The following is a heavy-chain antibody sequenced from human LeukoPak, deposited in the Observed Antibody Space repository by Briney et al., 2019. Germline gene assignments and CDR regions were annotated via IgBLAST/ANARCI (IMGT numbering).Heavy chain of an antibody. CDR3: TTGNFGPY. V-gene: IGHV3-15*07. D-gene: IGHD3-10*01. Sequence: GGSLRLSCAASGFTFSDAWMNWVRQAPGKGLEWVGRIKRKTEGGATDYAGPVKGRYTISRDDSKNTLFLHVNSLKTEDTAVYYCTTGNFGPYWGQGTLVTVSS. CDR2: IKRKTEGGAT. CDR1: GFTFSDAW. J-gene: IGHJ4*02.